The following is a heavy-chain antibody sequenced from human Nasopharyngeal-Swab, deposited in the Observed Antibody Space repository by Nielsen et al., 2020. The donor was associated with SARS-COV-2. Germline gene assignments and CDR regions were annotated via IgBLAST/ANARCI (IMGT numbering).Heavy chain of an antibody. V-gene: IGHV1-2*02. CDR1: GYSFTGYY. J-gene: IGHJ3*02. CDR3: AREIYYGSGSYYVDDAFDI. CDR2: LNHNSGGT. Sequence: ASVKVSCKASGYSFTGYYLHWVRQAPGQGPEWVGSLNHNSGGTNYAQKFQGRVTLTLDTSINTAYMDLTSLRSDDTAVYYCAREIYYGSGSYYVDDAFDIWGQGTMVTVSS. D-gene: IGHD3-10*01.